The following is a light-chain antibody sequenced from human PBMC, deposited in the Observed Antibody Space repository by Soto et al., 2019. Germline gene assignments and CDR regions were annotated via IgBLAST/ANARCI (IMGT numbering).Light chain of an antibody. CDR1: SSDVGGYNY. CDR2: DVS. Sequence: QSALTQPRSVSGSPGQSVTISCTGTSSDVGGYNYVSWYQQHPGKAPKLMIYDVSKRPAGVPDCFSGTKSGTTASVTISVLQAEEEAYYYCCSYAGSYTYVFGTGTKLTVL. V-gene: IGLV2-11*01. CDR3: CSYAGSYTYV. J-gene: IGLJ1*01.